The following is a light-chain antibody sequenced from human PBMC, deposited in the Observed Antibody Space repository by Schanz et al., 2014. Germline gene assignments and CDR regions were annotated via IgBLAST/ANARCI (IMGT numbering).Light chain of an antibody. CDR1: QSISSY. V-gene: IGKV3-11*01. CDR2: DAS. CDR3: QQRSKWPLT. J-gene: IGKJ4*01. Sequence: TVLTQSPATLSVSPGERATLSCRASQSISSYLAWYQHKPGQAPRLLIYDASNRATGIPARFSGSGSGTDFTLTISSLEPEDFAVYYCQQRSKWPLTFGGGTKVEIK.